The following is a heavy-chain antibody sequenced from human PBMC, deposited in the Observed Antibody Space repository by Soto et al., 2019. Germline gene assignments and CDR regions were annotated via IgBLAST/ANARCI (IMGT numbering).Heavy chain of an antibody. CDR1: GGTFSSHS. J-gene: IGHJ4*02. CDR2: IITLFGTS. D-gene: IGHD2-21*02. V-gene: IGHV1-69*01. Sequence: VQLMQSGAEVKKPGSSVKVSCKASGGTFSSHSINWVRQAPGQGLEWMGGIITLFGTSNYAQNFQGRVTITADQSTSTAYMELNSLTSDDTAVYYCAREVGYGDFSAALLDWGQGTLDTVSS. CDR3: AREVGYGDFSAALLD.